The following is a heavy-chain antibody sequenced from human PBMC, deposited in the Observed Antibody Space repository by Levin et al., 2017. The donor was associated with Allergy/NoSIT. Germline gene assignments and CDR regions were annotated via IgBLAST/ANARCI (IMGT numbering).Heavy chain of an antibody. V-gene: IGHV4-39*01. CDR1: GGSISSSSYY. CDR3: ASQYPRGVKGGYFDY. J-gene: IGHJ4*02. D-gene: IGHD3-16*01. Sequence: PSETLSLTCTVSGGSISSSSYYWGWIRQPPGKGLEWIGSIYYSGSTYYNPSLKSRVTISVDTSKNQFSLKLSSVTAADTAVYYCASQYPRGVKGGYFDYWGQGTLVTVSS. CDR2: IYYSGST.